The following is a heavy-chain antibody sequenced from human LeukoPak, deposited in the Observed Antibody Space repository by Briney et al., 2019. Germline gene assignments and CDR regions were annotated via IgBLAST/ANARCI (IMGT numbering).Heavy chain of an antibody. V-gene: IGHV4-61*01. Sequence: PSETLSLTCTLSGGSVNTRSYYWSWIRQPPGKGLEWIGYIYYSGSTNYNPSLKSRVTISVDTSKNQFSLKLSSVTATDTAVYYCARAITMVRGVIIEVGHFDYWGQGTLVTVSS. CDR2: IYYSGST. D-gene: IGHD3-10*01. J-gene: IGHJ4*02. CDR1: GGSVNTRSYY. CDR3: ARAITMVRGVIIEVGHFDY.